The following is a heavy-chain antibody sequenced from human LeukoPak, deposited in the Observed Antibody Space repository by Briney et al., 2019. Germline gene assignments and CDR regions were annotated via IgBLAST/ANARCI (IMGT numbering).Heavy chain of an antibody. CDR2: ISSSSSYI. Sequence: GGSLRPSCAASGFTFSSYNMNWVRQAPGKGLEWVSSISSSSSYIYYADSVKGRFTISRDNAKNSLYLQMNSLRAEDTAVYYCARASQTTYLAFDIWGQGTMVTVSS. D-gene: IGHD4-17*01. V-gene: IGHV3-21*01. CDR3: ARASQTTYLAFDI. CDR1: GFTFSSYN. J-gene: IGHJ3*02.